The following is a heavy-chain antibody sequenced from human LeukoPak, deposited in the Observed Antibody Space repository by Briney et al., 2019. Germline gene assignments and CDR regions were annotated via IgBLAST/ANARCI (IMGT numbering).Heavy chain of an antibody. D-gene: IGHD6-13*01. CDR1: GGSFSGYY. V-gene: IGHV4-34*01. Sequence: SETLSLTCAVYGGSFSGYYWSWIRQPPGKGLEWIGEINHSGSTNYNPSLKGRVTISVDTSKNQFSLKLSSVTAADTAVYYCARGIAAADYYYYYYMDVWGKGTTVTVSS. CDR2: INHSGST. CDR3: ARGIAAADYYYYYYMDV. J-gene: IGHJ6*03.